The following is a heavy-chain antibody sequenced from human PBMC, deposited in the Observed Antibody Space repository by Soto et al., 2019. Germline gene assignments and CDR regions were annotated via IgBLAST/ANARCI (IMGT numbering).Heavy chain of an antibody. J-gene: IGHJ4*02. Sequence: ASVKVSCKTSGYTFTAYYMHWVRQAPGQGLEWMGWINPKSGGTYYTQKFQGRVTMTRDTSITTGYMDLSGLRSDDTAVYYCAKDNRGDDDEFDYWGQGTLVTVSS. CDR1: GYTFTAYY. CDR2: INPKSGGT. D-gene: IGHD5-12*01. CDR3: AKDNRGDDDEFDY. V-gene: IGHV1-2*02.